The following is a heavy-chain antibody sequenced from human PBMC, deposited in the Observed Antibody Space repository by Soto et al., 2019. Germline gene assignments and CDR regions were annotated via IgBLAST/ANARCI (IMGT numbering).Heavy chain of an antibody. CDR1: EFALRSFG. V-gene: IGHV3-33*01. CDR2: IWRDGSNE. J-gene: IGHJ4*02. Sequence: QVQLVESGGGVVQPGRSLRLSCAASEFALRSFGMHWVRQAPGKGLEWVAVIWRDGSNEFYAESVKGRFTISRDNSKNTLYLQMNSLRAEDTAVYYCARGGVVGYCSGGRCSDFDYWGQGTLVTVSS. D-gene: IGHD2-15*01. CDR3: ARGGVVGYCSGGRCSDFDY.